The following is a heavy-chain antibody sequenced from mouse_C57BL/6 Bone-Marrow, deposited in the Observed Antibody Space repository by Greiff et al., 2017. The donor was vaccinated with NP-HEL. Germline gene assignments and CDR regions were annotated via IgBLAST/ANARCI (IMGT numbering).Heavy chain of an antibody. J-gene: IGHJ4*01. D-gene: IGHD1-1*01. Sequence: EVKLVESGGDLVKPGGSLKLSCAASGFTFSSYGMSWVRQTPDKRLEWVATISSGGSYTYYPDSVKGRFTISRDNAKNTLYLQMSSQKSEDSAMYYCARCPYYYGSSSYYAMDYWGQGTSVTVSS. CDR3: ARCPYYYGSSSYYAMDY. CDR1: GFTFSSYG. V-gene: IGHV5-6*01. CDR2: ISSGGSYT.